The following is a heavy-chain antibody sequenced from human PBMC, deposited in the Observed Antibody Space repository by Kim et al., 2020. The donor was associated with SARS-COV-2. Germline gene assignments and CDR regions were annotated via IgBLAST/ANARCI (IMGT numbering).Heavy chain of an antibody. CDR3: ARGSSSWPYYYYYGMDV. CDR1: GDSVSSNSAA. D-gene: IGHD6-13*01. CDR2: TYYRSKWYN. V-gene: IGHV6-1*01. J-gene: IGHJ6*02. Sequence: SQTLSLTCAISGDSVSSNSAAWNWIRQSPSRGLEWLGRTYYRSKWYNDYAVSVKSRITINPDTSKNQFSLQLNSVTPEDTAVYYCARGSSSWPYYYYYGMDVWGQGTTVTVSS.